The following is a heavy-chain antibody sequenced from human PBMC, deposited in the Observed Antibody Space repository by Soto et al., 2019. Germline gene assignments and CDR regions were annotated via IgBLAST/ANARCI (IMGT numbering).Heavy chain of an antibody. CDR2: INHSGST. CDR1: GGSFSGYY. D-gene: IGHD4-17*01. V-gene: IGHV4-34*01. Sequence: SETLSLTCAVYGGSFSGYYWSWIRQPPGKGLEWIGEINHSGSTNYNPSLKSRVTISVDTSKNQFSLKLSSVTAADTAVYYCARWSPGGDYVESFDYWGQGTLVTVSS. CDR3: ARWSPGGDYVESFDY. J-gene: IGHJ4*02.